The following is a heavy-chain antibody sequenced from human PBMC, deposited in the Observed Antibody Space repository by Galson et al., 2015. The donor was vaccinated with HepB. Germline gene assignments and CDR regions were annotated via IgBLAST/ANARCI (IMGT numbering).Heavy chain of an antibody. Sequence: SLRLSCAASGFTFSIYTMTWVRQAPGKGLEWVSSISGSGGSTYYADSVKGRFTISRDNAKNTLYLQMNTLTVEDTAMYYCTSTMVTQFDYWGQGALVTVSS. CDR1: GFTFSIYT. J-gene: IGHJ4*02. CDR2: ISGSGGST. CDR3: TSTMVTQFDY. D-gene: IGHD4-23*01. V-gene: IGHV3-23*01.